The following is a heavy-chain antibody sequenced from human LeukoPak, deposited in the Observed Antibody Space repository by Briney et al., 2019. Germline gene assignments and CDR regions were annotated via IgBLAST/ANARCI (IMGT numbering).Heavy chain of an antibody. CDR3: ARVYYGDYEGDY. CDR2: IISSSSYI. CDR1: GFTFSSYS. D-gene: IGHD4-17*01. V-gene: IGHV3-21*01. Sequence: PGGSLRLSCAASGFTFSSYSMNWVRQAPGKGLEWVSSIISSSSYIYYADSVKGRFTISRDNANNSLYLPMNSLRAEDTAVYYCARVYYGDYEGDYWGQGTLVSVSS. J-gene: IGHJ4*02.